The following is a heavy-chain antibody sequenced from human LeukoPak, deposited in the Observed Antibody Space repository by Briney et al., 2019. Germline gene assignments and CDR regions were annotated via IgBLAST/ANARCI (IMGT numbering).Heavy chain of an antibody. CDR1: GYTFTSYF. D-gene: IGHD2-15*01. CDR2: ISAYNGNT. V-gene: IGHV1-18*04. Sequence: ASVKVSCKASGYTFTSYFMHWVRQAPGQGLEWMGWISAYNGNTNYAQKLQGRVTMTTDTSTSTAYMELRSLRSDDTAVYYCALLRGIVGNWFDPWGQGTLVTVSS. CDR3: ALLRGIVGNWFDP. J-gene: IGHJ5*02.